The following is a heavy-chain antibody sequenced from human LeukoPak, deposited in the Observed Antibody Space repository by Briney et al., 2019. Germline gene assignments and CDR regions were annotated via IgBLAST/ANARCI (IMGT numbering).Heavy chain of an antibody. CDR3: AREKNDWPQPDYFDY. Sequence: PSETLSLTCTVSGGSISSVSYYWGWIRQPPGKGLEWIGSIYYSGSTYDNPSLKSRATISIDTSKNQLSLKLSSVTAADTAVYYCAREKNDWPQPDYFDYWGQGTLVTVSS. CDR2: IYYSGST. J-gene: IGHJ4*02. D-gene: IGHD1-1*01. CDR1: GGSISSVSYY. V-gene: IGHV4-39*07.